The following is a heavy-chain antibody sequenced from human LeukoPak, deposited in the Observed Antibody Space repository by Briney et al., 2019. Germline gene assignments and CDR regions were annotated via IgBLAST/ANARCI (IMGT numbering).Heavy chain of an antibody. CDR1: GFTFSNYA. J-gene: IGHJ4*02. V-gene: IGHV3-23*01. Sequence: GGSLRLSCAASGFTFSNYAMSWVRQAPGKGLEWVSSISGSGTKKYYADSVKGRFTISRDNSKNTLYLQMNSLRAEDTAVHYCAKDRWARYYDYWGQGTLVAVSS. CDR2: ISGSGTKK. CDR3: AKDRWARYYDY. D-gene: IGHD2/OR15-2a*01.